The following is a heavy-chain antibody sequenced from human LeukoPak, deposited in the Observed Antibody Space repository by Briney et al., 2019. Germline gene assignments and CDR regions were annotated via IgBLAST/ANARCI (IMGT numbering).Heavy chain of an antibody. D-gene: IGHD3-16*01. J-gene: IGHJ3*02. CDR3: ARGVIRWGGAFDI. CDR1: GYSISSGYY. V-gene: IGHV4-38-2*02. CDR2: IYHSGST. Sequence: SETLSLTCTVSGYSISSGYYWGWIRQPPGKGLEWIGSIYHSGSTYYNPSLKSRAIISADTSKNQFSLKLSSVTAADTAVYYCARGVIRWGGAFDIWGQGTMVTVSS.